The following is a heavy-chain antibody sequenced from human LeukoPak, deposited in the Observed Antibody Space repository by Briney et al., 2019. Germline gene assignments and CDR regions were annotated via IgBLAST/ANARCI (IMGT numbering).Heavy chain of an antibody. V-gene: IGHV1-8*01. D-gene: IGHD6-19*01. CDR2: MNPNSGNT. J-gene: IGHJ4*02. CDR1: GYTFTSYD. CDR3: ARRTMWDTNGWLSPDY. Sequence: ASVKVSCKASGYTFTSYDINWVRQATGQGLEWMGWMNPNSGNTGYAQKFQGRVTMTRNTSISTAYMELSSLRSEDTAVYYCARRTMWDTNGWLSPDYWGQGPLVTVSS.